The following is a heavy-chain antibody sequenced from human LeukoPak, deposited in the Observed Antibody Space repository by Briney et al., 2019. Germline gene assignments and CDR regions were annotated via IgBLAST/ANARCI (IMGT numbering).Heavy chain of an antibody. CDR1: GFTVSSNY. CDR2: IYSGGST. Sequence: GGSLRLSCAASGFTVSSNYMSWVRQAPGKGLEWVSVIYSGGSTNYADSVKGRFTISRDNTKDSLYLQMNSLRAEDTAVYYCAKRSIVVGTFDYWGQGTLVTVSS. J-gene: IGHJ4*02. V-gene: IGHV3-53*05. CDR3: AKRSIVVGTFDY. D-gene: IGHD2-21*02.